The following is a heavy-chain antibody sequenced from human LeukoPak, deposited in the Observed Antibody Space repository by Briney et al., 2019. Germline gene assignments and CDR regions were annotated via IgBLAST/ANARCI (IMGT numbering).Heavy chain of an antibody. CDR1: GGSFSGYY. D-gene: IGHD2-15*01. V-gene: IGHV4-34*01. Sequence: SETLSLTCAVYGGSFSGYYWSWIRQPPGKGLEWIGEINHSGSTNYNPSLKSRVTISVDTSKNQFSLKLSSVTAADTAVYYCARLVVAATPDYFDYWGQGTLVTVFS. J-gene: IGHJ4*02. CDR2: INHSGST. CDR3: ARLVVAATPDYFDY.